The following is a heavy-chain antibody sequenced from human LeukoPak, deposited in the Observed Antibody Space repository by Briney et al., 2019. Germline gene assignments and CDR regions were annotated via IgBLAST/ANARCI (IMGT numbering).Heavy chain of an antibody. Sequence: SETLSLTCTVSGGSISSYYWSWIRQPPGKGLEWIGYIYYSGSTNYNPSLKSRVTISVDASKNQFSLKLNSVTAADTAVYFCARAGQLRGYSYGYFDYWGQGTLVTVSS. J-gene: IGHJ4*02. CDR2: IYYSGST. CDR1: GGSISSYY. V-gene: IGHV4-59*01. CDR3: ARAGQLRGYSYGYFDY. D-gene: IGHD5-18*01.